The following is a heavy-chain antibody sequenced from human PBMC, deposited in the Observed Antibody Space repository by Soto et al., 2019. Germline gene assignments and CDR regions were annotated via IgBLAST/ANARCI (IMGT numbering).Heavy chain of an antibody. CDR1: GFTFNYYA. CDR3: ARDLASTTIPNY. D-gene: IGHD4-17*01. J-gene: IGHJ4*02. V-gene: IGHV3-7*04. CDR2: IKQDGSEK. Sequence: GGSLRLSCAASGFTFNYYAMSWVRQAPGKGLEWVANIKQDGSEKYYVDSVKGRFTISRDNAKNSLYLQMNSLRAEDTAVYYCARDLASTTIPNYWGQGTLVTVSS.